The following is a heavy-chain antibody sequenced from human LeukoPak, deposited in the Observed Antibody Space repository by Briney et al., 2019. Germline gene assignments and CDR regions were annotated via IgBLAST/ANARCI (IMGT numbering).Heavy chain of an antibody. Sequence: SGGSLRLSCAASGFTFSNSGMHWVRQAPGKGLEWVAVIWYDGSNEYYADAVKGRFIISRDNSKNTVHLQMNRLRVEDTSVYYCAREISMFVNAFDLWGQGTLVAVSS. D-gene: IGHD3-10*02. J-gene: IGHJ3*01. CDR2: IWYDGSNE. V-gene: IGHV3-33*01. CDR1: GFTFSNSG. CDR3: AREISMFVNAFDL.